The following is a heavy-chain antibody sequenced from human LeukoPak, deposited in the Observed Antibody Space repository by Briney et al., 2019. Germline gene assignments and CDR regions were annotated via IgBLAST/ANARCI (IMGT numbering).Heavy chain of an antibody. J-gene: IGHJ6*03. CDR1: GGTFSSYA. D-gene: IGHD2-2*02. CDR2: IIPIFGTA. Sequence: GASVKVSCKASGGTFSSYAISWVRQAPGQGLEWVGGIIPIFGTANYAQKFQGRVTITADESTSTAYMELSSLRSEDTAVYYCARDDIVVVPAAIRGDYYYYMDVWGKGTTVTVSS. CDR3: ARDDIVVVPAAIRGDYYYYMDV. V-gene: IGHV1-69*13.